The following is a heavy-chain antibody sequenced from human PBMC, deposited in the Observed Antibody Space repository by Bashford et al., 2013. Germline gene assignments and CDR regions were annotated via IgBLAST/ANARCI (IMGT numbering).Heavy chain of an antibody. CDR1: GYTFTSYG. Sequence: ASVKVSCKASGYTFTSYGISWVRQAPGQGLEWMGWISAYNGNTNYAQKLQGRVTMTTDTSTSTAYMELRSLRSDDTAVYYCARDRRYYGSGSYGWFDPWGQGTLVTVSS. J-gene: IGHJ5*02. V-gene: IGHV1-18*01. D-gene: IGHD3-10*01. CDR3: ARDRRYYGSGSYGWFDP. CDR2: ISAYNGNT.